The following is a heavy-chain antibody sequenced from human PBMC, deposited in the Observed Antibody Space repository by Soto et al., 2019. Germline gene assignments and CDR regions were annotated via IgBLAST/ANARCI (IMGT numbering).Heavy chain of an antibody. D-gene: IGHD2-2*02. CDR1: GYTFTGYA. J-gene: IGHJ6*02. Sequence: ASVKVSCKASGYTFTGYAMHWVRQAPGQRLEWMGWINAGNGNTKYSQKFQGRVTITRDTSASTAYMELSSLRSEDTAVYYCARNDLYCSSTSCYTIYYYYYGMDVWGQGTTVTVSS. CDR3: ARNDLYCSSTSCYTIYYYYYGMDV. V-gene: IGHV1-3*01. CDR2: INAGNGNT.